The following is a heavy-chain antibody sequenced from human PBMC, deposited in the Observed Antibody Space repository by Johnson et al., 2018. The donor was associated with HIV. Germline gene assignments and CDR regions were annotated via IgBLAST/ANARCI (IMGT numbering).Heavy chain of an antibody. CDR1: GFTFSDYA. J-gene: IGHJ3*01. V-gene: IGHV3-30*04. D-gene: IGHD3-10*01. CDR2: IAYDLSNE. Sequence: QVQLVESGGGVVQPGGSLRLSCVASGFTFSDYAMHWVRQAPGKGLEWVAVIAYDLSNEFYADSVKGRFTISRDNAKNTLYLQMNSLRAEDTAVYCCARSMRGAFDVWGQGTMVTVSS. CDR3: ARSMRGAFDV.